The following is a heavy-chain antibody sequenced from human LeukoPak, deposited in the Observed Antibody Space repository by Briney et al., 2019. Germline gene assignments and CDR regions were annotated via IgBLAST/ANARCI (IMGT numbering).Heavy chain of an antibody. D-gene: IGHD4-17*01. V-gene: IGHV4-59*01. CDR3: ARRDTVTGYFDY. Sequence: SGTLSLTCTVSGGSLSSYYWSWVRQPPGKGLEWIGYIYYSGSTNYNPSPTSRVTISVNTSKTQFSLKLSSVTAADTAVYYCARRDTVTGYFDYWGQGTLVTVSS. J-gene: IGHJ4*02. CDR1: GGSLSSYY. CDR2: IYYSGST.